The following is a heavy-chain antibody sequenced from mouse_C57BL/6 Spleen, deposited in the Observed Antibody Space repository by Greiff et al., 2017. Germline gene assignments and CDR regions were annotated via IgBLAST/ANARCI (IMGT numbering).Heavy chain of an antibody. V-gene: IGHV1-72*01. J-gene: IGHJ2*01. CDR1: GYTFTSYW. CDR2: IDPNSGGT. CDR3: AREHYYGSSYEDYFDY. Sequence: QVHVKQPGAELVKPGASVKLSCKASGYTFTSYWMHWVKQRPGRGLEWIGRIDPNSGGTKYNEKFKSKATLTVDKPSSTAYMQLSSLTSEDSAVYYCAREHYYGSSYEDYFDYWGQGTTLTVSS. D-gene: IGHD1-1*01.